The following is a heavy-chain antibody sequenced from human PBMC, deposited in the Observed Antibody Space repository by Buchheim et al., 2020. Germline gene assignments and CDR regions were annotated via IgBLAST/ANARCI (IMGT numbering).Heavy chain of an antibody. Sequence: QVQLQQWGAGLLKPSETLSLTCAVYGGSFSGYYWSWIRQPPGKGLEWMGEINHSGSTNYNPSLKSRVTISVDTSKNQFSLQLSSVTAADTAVYYCAPKPGYLSSKWRWGQGTL. CDR3: APKPGYLSSKWR. CDR1: GGSFSGYY. V-gene: IGHV4-34*01. CDR2: INHSGST. J-gene: IGHJ4*02. D-gene: IGHD6-13*01.